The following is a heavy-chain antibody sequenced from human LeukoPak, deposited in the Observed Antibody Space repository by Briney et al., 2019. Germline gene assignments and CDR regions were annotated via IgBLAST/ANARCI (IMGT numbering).Heavy chain of an antibody. D-gene: IGHD3-10*01. J-gene: IGHJ6*03. Sequence: ASLKVSCKTSGYTFTSYGISWVRQAPGQGLEWMGWISAYNGNTNYAQKLQGRVTMTTDTSTSTAYMELRSLRSDDTAVYYCARDPTYYYGSGSYLYYYYMDVWGKGTTVTISS. CDR2: ISAYNGNT. CDR3: ARDPTYYYGSGSYLYYYYMDV. V-gene: IGHV1-18*01. CDR1: GYTFTSYG.